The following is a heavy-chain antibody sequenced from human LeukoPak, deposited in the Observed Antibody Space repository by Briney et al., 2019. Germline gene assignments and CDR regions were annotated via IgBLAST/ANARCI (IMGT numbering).Heavy chain of an antibody. J-gene: IGHJ5*02. D-gene: IGHD6-19*01. CDR3: ARAGASGWYAAGWFDP. V-gene: IGHV3-74*01. Sequence: PGGSLRLSCAAYGFPFNNYWMHWVRQAPGKGLVWVSSINTDGRTTRYAASVQGRFTISRDNAKNTLYLQMNSLRDDDTAVYYCARAGASGWYAAGWFDPWGQGTLVTASS. CDR1: GFPFNNYW. CDR2: INTDGRTT.